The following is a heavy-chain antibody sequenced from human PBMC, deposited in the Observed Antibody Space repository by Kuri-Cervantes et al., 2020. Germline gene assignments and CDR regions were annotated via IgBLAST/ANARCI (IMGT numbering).Heavy chain of an antibody. CDR1: GFTFSNFG. Sequence: GESLKISCAASGFTFSNFGMHWVRRAPGKGLEWVALIWYDGSNKYYADSVKGRFTISRDNSKNTLYLQMNSLRAEDTAVYYCAKVNRVGYSPRPGYFDYWGQGTLVTVSS. CDR2: IWYDGSNK. J-gene: IGHJ4*02. CDR3: AKVNRVGYSPRPGYFDY. D-gene: IGHD5-18*01. V-gene: IGHV3-30*02.